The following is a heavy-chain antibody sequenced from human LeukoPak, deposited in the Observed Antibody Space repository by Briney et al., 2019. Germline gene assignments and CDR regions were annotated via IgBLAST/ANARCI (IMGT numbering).Heavy chain of an antibody. CDR1: GFTFSTYW. J-gene: IGHJ5*02. CDR2: IYDSGST. Sequence: PGGSLRLSCAASGFTFSTYWMSWIRQPPGKGLEWIGSIYDSGSTYYNPSLKSRVTISVDTSKNQLSLKLNSVTAADTAVYYCARHYGPWGQGTLVTVSS. D-gene: IGHD3-10*01. V-gene: IGHV4-39*01. CDR3: ARHYGP.